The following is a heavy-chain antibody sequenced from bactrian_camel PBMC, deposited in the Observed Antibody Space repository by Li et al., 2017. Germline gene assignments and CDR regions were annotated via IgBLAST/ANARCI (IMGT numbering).Heavy chain of an antibody. V-gene: IGHV3S63*01. J-gene: IGHJ4*01. CDR2: IKNDGST. CDR1: GFPVAERQ. CDR3: TAIPVPPY. Sequence: HVQLVESGGGSVQAGETLKLSCVYSGFPVAERQMCWYRQFPGSRCELVSCIKNDGSTYYSDSVKGRFTISRDNSKNTLYLQLSSLKTEDTAMYYCTAIPVPPYWGQGTQVTVS.